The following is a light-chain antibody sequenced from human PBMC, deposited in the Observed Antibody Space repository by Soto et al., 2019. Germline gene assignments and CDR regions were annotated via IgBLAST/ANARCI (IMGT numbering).Light chain of an antibody. CDR1: QTISSW. Sequence: IQMTHSPSTLSGSVGDRVTITCRASQTISSWLAWYQQKPGKAPKLLIYKASTLKSGIPSRFSGSGSGTEFTLTISRLEPDDFATYYCQQYNSYSEAFGQGTKVDIK. V-gene: IGKV1-5*03. J-gene: IGKJ1*01. CDR3: QQYNSYSEA. CDR2: KAS.